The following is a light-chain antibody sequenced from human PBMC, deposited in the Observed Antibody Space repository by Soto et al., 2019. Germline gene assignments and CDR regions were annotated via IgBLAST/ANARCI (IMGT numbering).Light chain of an antibody. Sequence: DIQMTQSPSSLSASVGDRVTITCQASQDISTSLSWYQQKPGKAPKLLIYDSSNLETGVPSRFSGSGSGTDFTFTISSLQPEDIATYYCQQYDNLPRTFGQGTKVDIK. CDR1: QDISTS. J-gene: IGKJ1*01. V-gene: IGKV1-33*01. CDR3: QQYDNLPRT. CDR2: DSS.